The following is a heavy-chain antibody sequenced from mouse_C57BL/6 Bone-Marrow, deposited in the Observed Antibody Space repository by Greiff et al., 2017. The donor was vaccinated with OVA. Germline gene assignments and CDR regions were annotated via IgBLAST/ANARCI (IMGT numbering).Heavy chain of an antibody. D-gene: IGHD1-1*01. V-gene: IGHV14-4*01. Sequence: EVKLMESGAELVRPGASVKLSCTASGFNIKDDYMHWVKQRPEQGLEWIGWIDPENGDTEYASKFQGKATITADTSSNTAYLQRSSLTSEDTAVYYCTTLWSYFDYWGQGTTLTVSS. CDR1: GFNIKDDY. CDR2: IDPENGDT. CDR3: TTLWSYFDY. J-gene: IGHJ2*01.